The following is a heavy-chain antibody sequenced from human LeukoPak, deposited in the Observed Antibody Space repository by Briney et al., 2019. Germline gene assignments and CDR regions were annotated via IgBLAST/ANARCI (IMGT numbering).Heavy chain of an antibody. Sequence: ASVKVSCKGSGYTFTGYYMHWVRQAPGQGLELMGWINPNSGGTNYAQKFQGRVTMTRDTSISTAYMELSRLRPDDTAVYYCARESSAELLRNWYFDLWGRGTLVTVSS. CDR1: GYTFTGYY. D-gene: IGHD2-15*01. CDR3: ARESSAELLRNWYFDL. V-gene: IGHV1-2*02. CDR2: INPNSGGT. J-gene: IGHJ2*01.